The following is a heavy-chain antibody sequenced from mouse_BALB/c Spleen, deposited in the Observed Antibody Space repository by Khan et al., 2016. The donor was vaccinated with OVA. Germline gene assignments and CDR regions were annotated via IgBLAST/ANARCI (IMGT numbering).Heavy chain of an antibody. CDR3: ATSYYYGYYFDY. Sequence: EVELVESGGGLVQPGGSRKLSCAASGFTFSSYGMHWVRQAPEKGLEWVAYISGDSSTINYAATVKGRITISRAHPKNTLFPQMTSLMSEDTAMYYCATSYYYGYYFDYWGPGTTLTVSS. CDR1: GFTFSSYG. CDR2: ISGDSSTI. V-gene: IGHV5-17*02. J-gene: IGHJ2*01. D-gene: IGHD1-1*01.